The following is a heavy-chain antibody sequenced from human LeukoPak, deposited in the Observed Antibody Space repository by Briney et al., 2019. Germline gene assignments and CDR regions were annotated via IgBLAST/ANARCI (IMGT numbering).Heavy chain of an antibody. V-gene: IGHV3-23*01. CDR1: GFTFSNYA. CDR3: AKDGLRCSGTSCHDDAFDI. J-gene: IGHJ3*02. Sequence: GGSLRLSCAASGFTFSNYAMSWVRQAPGKGLEWVSTIIGSGDGTYYADSVKGRFTLSRDNSKSTLYLQMNSLRAEDTAVYYCAKDGLRCSGTSCHDDAFDIWGQGTMVTVSS. CDR2: IIGSGDGT. D-gene: IGHD2-2*01.